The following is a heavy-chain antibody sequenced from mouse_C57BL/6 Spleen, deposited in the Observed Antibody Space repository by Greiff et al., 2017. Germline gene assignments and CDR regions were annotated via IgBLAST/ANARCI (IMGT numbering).Heavy chain of an antibody. CDR2: IDPNSGGT. D-gene: IGHD2-4*01. J-gene: IGHJ3*01. V-gene: IGHV1-72*01. CDR3: ARSWDYDLFAY. Sequence: QVQLKQPGAELVKPGASVKLSCKASGYTFTSYWMHWVKQRPGRGLEWIGRIDPNSGGTKYNEKFKSKATLTVDKPSSTAYMQLSSLTSEDSAVYYCARSWDYDLFAYWGQGTLVTVSA. CDR1: GYTFTSYW.